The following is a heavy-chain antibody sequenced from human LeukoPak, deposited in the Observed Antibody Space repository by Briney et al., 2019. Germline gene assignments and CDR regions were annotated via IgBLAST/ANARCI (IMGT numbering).Heavy chain of an antibody. CDR1: GGSISSSNW. CDR2: IYHSGST. D-gene: IGHD2-15*01. CDR3: ARVLYISGSCSFYYYYYGMDV. Sequence: PSETLSLTCAVSGGSISSSNWWSWVRQPPGKGLEWIGEIYHSGSTNYNPSLKSRVTISVDKSKNQFSLKLSSVTAADTAVYYCARVLYISGSCSFYYYYYGMDVWGQGTTVTVSS. V-gene: IGHV4-4*02. J-gene: IGHJ6*02.